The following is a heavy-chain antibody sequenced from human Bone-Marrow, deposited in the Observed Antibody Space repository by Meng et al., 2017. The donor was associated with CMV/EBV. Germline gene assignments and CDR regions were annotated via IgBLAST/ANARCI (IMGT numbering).Heavy chain of an antibody. V-gene: IGHV3-11*01. Sequence: GESLKISCAASGFTFSDYYMSWIRQAPGKGLEWVSYISSSGSTIYYADSVKGRFTISRDNAENSLYLQMNSLRAEDTAVYYCARGGYDILTGLGWFDPWGQGTLVTVSS. CDR2: ISSSGSTI. D-gene: IGHD3-9*01. J-gene: IGHJ5*02. CDR3: ARGGYDILTGLGWFDP. CDR1: GFTFSDYY.